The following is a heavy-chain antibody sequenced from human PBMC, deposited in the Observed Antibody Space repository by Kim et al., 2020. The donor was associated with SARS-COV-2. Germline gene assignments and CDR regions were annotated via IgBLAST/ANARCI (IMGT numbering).Heavy chain of an antibody. J-gene: IGHJ5*02. CDR2: IYYSGST. CDR3: ARGVVTPGGWFDP. CDR1: GGSISSGGYY. Sequence: SETLSLTCTVSGGSISSGGYYWSWIRQHPGKGLEWIGYIYYSGSTYYNPSLKSRVTISVDTSKNQFSLKLSSVTAADTAVYYCARGVVTPGGWFDPWGQGTLVTVSS. V-gene: IGHV4-31*03. D-gene: IGHD2-21*02.